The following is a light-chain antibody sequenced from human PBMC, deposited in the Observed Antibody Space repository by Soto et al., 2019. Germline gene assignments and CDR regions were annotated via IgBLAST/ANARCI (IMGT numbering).Light chain of an antibody. J-gene: IGLJ2*01. Sequence: QSALTQPASVSGSPGQSITISCTGTSSDVGSNNLVSWYQHHPGKAPKLMIYEGSKRPSGVPNRFAGSKSGNTASLTSSGLQAEGEADYYCCSYAGSVVFGGGTKLTVL. CDR1: SSDVGSNNL. CDR2: EGS. CDR3: CSYAGSVV. V-gene: IGLV2-23*01.